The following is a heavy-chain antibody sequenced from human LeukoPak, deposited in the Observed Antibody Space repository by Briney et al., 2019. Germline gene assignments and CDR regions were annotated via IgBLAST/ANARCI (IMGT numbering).Heavy chain of an antibody. Sequence: SLRLSCSASVFTFDYYPMHWVRQAPGKGVGWVSGISWNSGVIGYADSVKGRFTIYRDNDKNSVYFQMNSLRPEDMAFYYCANAGLHGFDYWGKGTLVTVSS. CDR1: VFTFDYYP. CDR3: ANAGLHGFDY. V-gene: IGHV3-9*03. J-gene: IGHJ4*02. CDR2: ISWNSGVI.